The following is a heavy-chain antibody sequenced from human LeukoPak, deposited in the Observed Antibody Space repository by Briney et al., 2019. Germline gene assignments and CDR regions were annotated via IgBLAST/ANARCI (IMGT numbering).Heavy chain of an antibody. J-gene: IGHJ6*02. CDR1: GGSISSGGYY. CDR3: AREVPYSSSWYTTYGMDV. Sequence: PSQTLSLTCTVSGGSISSGGYYWSWIRQHSGKGLEWIGYIYYSGSTYYNPSLKSRVTISVDTSKNQFSLKLSSVTAADTAVYYCAREVPYSSSWYTTYGMDVWGQGTTVTVSS. CDR2: IYYSGST. V-gene: IGHV4-31*03. D-gene: IGHD6-13*01.